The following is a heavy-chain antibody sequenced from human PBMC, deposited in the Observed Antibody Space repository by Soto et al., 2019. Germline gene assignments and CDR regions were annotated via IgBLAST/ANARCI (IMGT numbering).Heavy chain of an antibody. CDR3: ARGRDGERPRGGYFYY. Sequence: SETLSLTCAVYGGSFRGYYWCWIRQPPGKGLEWIGEINHSGSTNYNPSLKSRVTISVDTSKNQFSLKLSSVTAADTAVYYCARGRDGERPRGGYFYYWGQGTLVTVSS. CDR1: GGSFRGYY. D-gene: IGHD2-15*01. V-gene: IGHV4-34*01. J-gene: IGHJ4*02. CDR2: INHSGST.